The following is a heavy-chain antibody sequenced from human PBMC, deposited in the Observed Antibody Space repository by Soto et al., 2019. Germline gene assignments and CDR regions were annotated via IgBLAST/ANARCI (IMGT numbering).Heavy chain of an antibody. CDR3: ARIAILWFGEYYYYYMDV. CDR1: GYTFTSYD. CDR2: MNPNSGNT. J-gene: IGHJ6*03. Sequence: ASVKVSCKSSGYTFTSYDINWVRQATGQGLEWMGWMNPNSGNTGYAQKFQGRVTMTRNTSISTAYMELSSLRSEDTAVYYCARIAILWFGEYYYYYMDVWGKGTTVTVSS. V-gene: IGHV1-8*01. D-gene: IGHD3-10*01.